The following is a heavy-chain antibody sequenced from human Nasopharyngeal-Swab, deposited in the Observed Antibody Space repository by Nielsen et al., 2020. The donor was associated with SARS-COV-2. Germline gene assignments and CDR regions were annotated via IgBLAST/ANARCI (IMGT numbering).Heavy chain of an antibody. CDR2: IYYSGST. Sequence: GSLRLSCTVSGGSISSSSYDWGWIRQPPGKGLEWIGSIYYSGSTYYNPSLKSRVTISVDTSKNQFSLKLSSVTAADTAVYYCARDRKQWLVYYYYGMDVWGQGTTVTVSS. CDR3: ARDRKQWLVYYYYGMDV. CDR1: GGSISSSSYD. J-gene: IGHJ6*02. V-gene: IGHV4-39*07. D-gene: IGHD6-19*01.